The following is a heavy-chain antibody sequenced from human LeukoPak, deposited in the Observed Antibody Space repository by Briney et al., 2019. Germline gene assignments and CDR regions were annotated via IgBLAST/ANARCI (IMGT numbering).Heavy chain of an antibody. Sequence: GGSLRLSCAASGFTFNFFSIYWVRQSPGKGLEGGAVISYDATNEYYADSVKGRITISRDDSKSTLYLQMNSLRAEDTAVYYCVRDFASGSYYNLFDYWGQGTLVTVSS. D-gene: IGHD3-10*01. V-gene: IGHV3-30*04. J-gene: IGHJ4*02. CDR2: ISYDATNE. CDR3: VRDFASGSYYNLFDY. CDR1: GFTFNFFS.